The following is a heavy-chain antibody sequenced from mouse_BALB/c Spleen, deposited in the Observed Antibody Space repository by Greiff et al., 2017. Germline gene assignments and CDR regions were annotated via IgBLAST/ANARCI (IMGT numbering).Heavy chain of an antibody. CDR2: IYPGDGDT. V-gene: IGHV1-80*01. D-gene: IGHD1-1*01. CDR3: ARQDYSWFAY. CDR1: GYAFSSYW. J-gene: IGHJ3*01. Sequence: VKLQESGAELVRPGSSVKISCKASGYAFSSYWMNWVKQRPGQGLEWIGQIYPGDGDTNYNGKFKGKATLTADKSSSTAYMQLSSLTSEDSAVYFCARQDYSWFAYWGQGTLVTVSA.